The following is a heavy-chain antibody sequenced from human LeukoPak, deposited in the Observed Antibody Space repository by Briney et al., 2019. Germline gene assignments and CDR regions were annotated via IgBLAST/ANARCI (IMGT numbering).Heavy chain of an antibody. Sequence: PGRSLRLSCAASGFTFSSYGMHWVRQAPGKGLEWVAVIWYDGSNKYYADSVKGRFTISGDNSKSTLYLRMNSLRAEDTAVYYCARESSGWSVDYWGQGTLVTVSS. CDR2: IWYDGSNK. CDR1: GFTFSSYG. V-gene: IGHV3-33*01. CDR3: ARESSGWSVDY. D-gene: IGHD6-19*01. J-gene: IGHJ4*02.